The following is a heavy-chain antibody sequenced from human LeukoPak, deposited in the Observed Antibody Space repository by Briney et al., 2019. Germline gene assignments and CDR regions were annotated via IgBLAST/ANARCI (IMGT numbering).Heavy chain of an antibody. V-gene: IGHV4-39*02. D-gene: IGHD3-22*01. CDR1: GGSISSSSYY. J-gene: IGHJ5*02. CDR3: ARDMESGAYYYDSSGYYAGSHTAGFDP. CDR2: IYYSGST. Sequence: SETLSLTCTVSGGSISSSSYYWGWIRQPPGKGLEWIGSIYYSGSTYYNPSLKSRVTISVDTSKNQFSLKLSSVTAADTAVYYCARDMESGAYYYDSSGYYAGSHTAGFDPWGQGTLVTVSS.